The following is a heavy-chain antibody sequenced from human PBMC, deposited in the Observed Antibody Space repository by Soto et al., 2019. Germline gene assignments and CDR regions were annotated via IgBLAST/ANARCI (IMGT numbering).Heavy chain of an antibody. V-gene: IGHV4-34*01. CDR1: GGSFSGYY. CDR3: ARGRSRMVRGGGRDY. Sequence: SETLSLTCAVYGGSFSGYYWSWIRQPPGKGLEWIGEINHSGSTNYNPSLKSRVTISVDTSKNQFSLKLSSVTAADTAVYYCARGRSRMVRGGGRDYWGQGTLVT. D-gene: IGHD3-10*01. CDR2: INHSGST. J-gene: IGHJ4*02.